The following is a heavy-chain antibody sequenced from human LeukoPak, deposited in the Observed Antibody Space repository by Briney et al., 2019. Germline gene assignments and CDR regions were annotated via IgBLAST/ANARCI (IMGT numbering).Heavy chain of an antibody. CDR3: AKSRRYSGYVRDYYYYGMDV. D-gene: IGHD5-12*01. CDR2: IWYDGSNK. CDR1: GFTFSSYG. V-gene: IGHV3-33*06. J-gene: IGHJ6*02. Sequence: GRSLLLSCAASGFTFSSYGMHWVRQAPGKGLEWVAVIWYDGSNKYYADSVKGRFTISRDNSKNTLYLQMNSLRAEDTAVYYCAKSRRYSGYVRDYYYYGMDVWGQGTTVTVSS.